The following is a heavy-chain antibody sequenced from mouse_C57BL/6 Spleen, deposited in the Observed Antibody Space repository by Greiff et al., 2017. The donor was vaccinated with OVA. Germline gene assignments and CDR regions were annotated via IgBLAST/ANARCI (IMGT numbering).Heavy chain of an antibody. J-gene: IGHJ2*01. D-gene: IGHD3-2*02. CDR1: GYTFTSYW. CDR2: IHPNSGST. CDR3: AREGSSGSYYFDY. Sequence: VQLQQPGAELVKPGASVKLSCKASGYTFTSYWMHWVKQRPGQGLEWIGMIHPNSGSTNYNEKFKSKATLTVDKSSSTAYMQLSSLTSEDSAVYYCAREGSSGSYYFDYWGQGTTLTVSS. V-gene: IGHV1-64*01.